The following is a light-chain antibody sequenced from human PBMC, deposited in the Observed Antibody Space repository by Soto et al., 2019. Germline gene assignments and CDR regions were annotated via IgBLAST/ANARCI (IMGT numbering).Light chain of an antibody. CDR3: CSYAGSYTWV. Sequence: QSALTQPRSVSGSPGQSVTISCTGTSSDVGNYNYVSWYQQHPGKAPKLMIYDVNKRPSGVPDRFSGSKSGNTASLTISGLQTEDEPDYYCCSYAGSYTWVFGGGTKLTVL. CDR2: DVN. J-gene: IGLJ3*02. V-gene: IGLV2-11*01. CDR1: SSDVGNYNY.